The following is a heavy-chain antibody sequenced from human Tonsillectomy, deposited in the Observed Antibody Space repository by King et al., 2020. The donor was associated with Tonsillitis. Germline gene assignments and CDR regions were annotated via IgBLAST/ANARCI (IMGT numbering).Heavy chain of an antibody. CDR2: IDWDDDK. CDR3: ARIGYYYDSSGVIDY. Sequence: TLKESGPALVKPTQTLTLTCTFSGFSLSTSGMCVSWIRQPPVKALEWLALIDWDDDKYYNTSLKTRLTISKDTSKNQVVLTMTNMDPADTATYYCARIGYYYDSSGVIDYWGQGTLVTVSS. V-gene: IGHV2-70*01. J-gene: IGHJ4*02. D-gene: IGHD3-22*01. CDR1: GFSLSTSGMC.